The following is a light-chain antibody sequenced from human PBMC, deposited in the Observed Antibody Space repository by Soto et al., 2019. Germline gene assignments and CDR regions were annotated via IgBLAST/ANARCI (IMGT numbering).Light chain of an antibody. CDR1: SSNIGSNY. Sequence: QSVLTQPPSASVTPGQRVTISCSGSSSNIGSNYVYWYQPLPGTAPKLLIYRNNQRPSGVPDRFSGSKSGTSASLAISGLRSEDEADYYCAAWDDSLSGHWVFGGGTKLTVL. CDR2: RNN. CDR3: AAWDDSLSGHWV. V-gene: IGLV1-47*01. J-gene: IGLJ3*02.